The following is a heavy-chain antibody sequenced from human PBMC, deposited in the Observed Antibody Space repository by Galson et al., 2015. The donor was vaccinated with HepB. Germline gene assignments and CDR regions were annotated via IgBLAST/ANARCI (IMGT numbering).Heavy chain of an antibody. Sequence: SLRLSCAASGFTFSSYAMSWVRQAPGKGLEWVSAISGSGGSTYYADSVKGRFTISRDNSKNTLYLQMNSLRAEDTAVYYCAKGGVQLERRGWVGYFDYWGQGTLVTVSS. V-gene: IGHV3-23*01. CDR1: GFTFSSYA. J-gene: IGHJ4*02. CDR3: AKGGVQLERRGWVGYFDY. D-gene: IGHD1-1*01. CDR2: ISGSGGST.